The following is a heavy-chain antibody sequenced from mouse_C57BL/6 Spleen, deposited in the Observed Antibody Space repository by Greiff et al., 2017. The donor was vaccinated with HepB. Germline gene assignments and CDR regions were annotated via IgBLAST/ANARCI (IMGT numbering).Heavy chain of an antibody. V-gene: IGHV5-4*01. CDR3: AREMDYCSSYDAMDY. Sequence: EVKLVESGGGLVKPGGSLKLSCAASGFTFSSYAMSWVRQTPEKRLEWVATISDGGSYTYYTDNVKGRFTISRDNAKNNLYLQMSHLKSEDTAMYYCAREMDYCSSYDAMDYWGQGTSVTVSS. CDR2: ISDGGSYT. CDR1: GFTFSSYA. J-gene: IGHJ4*01. D-gene: IGHD1-1*01.